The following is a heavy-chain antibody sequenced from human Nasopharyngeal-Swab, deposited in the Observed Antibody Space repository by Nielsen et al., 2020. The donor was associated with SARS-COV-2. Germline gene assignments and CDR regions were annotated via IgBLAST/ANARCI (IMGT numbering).Heavy chain of an antibody. Sequence: SETLSLTCAVYGGSFSGYYWSWIPQPPGKGLEWIGEINHSGSTNYNPSLKSRVTISVDTSKNQFSLKLSSVTAAETAVYYCALSFTEIPTPDAFEIWGQGTMVTVSS. J-gene: IGHJ3*02. CDR1: GGSFSGYY. CDR3: ALSFTEIPTPDAFEI. D-gene: IGHD2-21*01. V-gene: IGHV4-34*01. CDR2: INHSGST.